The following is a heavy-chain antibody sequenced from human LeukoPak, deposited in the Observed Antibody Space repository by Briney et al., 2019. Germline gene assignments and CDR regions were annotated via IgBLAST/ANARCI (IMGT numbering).Heavy chain of an antibody. J-gene: IGHJ6*03. CDR2: ISAYNGNT. CDR3: ARDLGGYSLIYYYYYMDV. Sequence: ASVKVSCKASGYTFTSYGISWVRQAPGQGLERMGWISAYNGNTNYAQKLQGRVTMTTDTSTSTAYMELRSLRSDDTAVYYCARDLGGYSLIYYYYYMDVWGKGTTVTVSS. D-gene: IGHD5-12*01. CDR1: GYTFTSYG. V-gene: IGHV1-18*01.